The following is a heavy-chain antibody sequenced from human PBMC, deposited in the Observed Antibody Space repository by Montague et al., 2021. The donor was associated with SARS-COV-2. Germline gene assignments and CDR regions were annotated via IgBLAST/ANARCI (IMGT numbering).Heavy chain of an antibody. CDR1: GGSISSSNW. J-gene: IGHJ4*02. V-gene: IGHV4-4*02. CDR2: VYHSGST. Sequence: SETLSLTCAVSGGSISSSNWWCWVRQPPGKGLEWIGEVYHSGSTNYKPSFNSRATIQADKSTNHFSLLLTSATAADTAVFYCATRYYSDTRASNGVYWGQGALVTVSS. D-gene: IGHD2-8*01. CDR3: ATRYYSDTRASNGVY.